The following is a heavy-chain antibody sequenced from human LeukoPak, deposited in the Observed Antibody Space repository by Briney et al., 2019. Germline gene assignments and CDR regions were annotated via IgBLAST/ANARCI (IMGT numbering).Heavy chain of an antibody. CDR1: GFTFSSYS. D-gene: IGHD3-10*01. V-gene: IGHV3-21*01. CDR3: ASMYYYGSGSYLSRNYYFDY. Sequence: GGSLRLSCAASGFTFSSYSMNWVRQAPGKGLEWVSSISSSSSFIYYADSAKGRFTISRDNAKNSLYLQMNSLRAEDTAVYYCASMYYYGSGSYLSRNYYFDYWGQGTLVTVSS. CDR2: ISSSSSFI. J-gene: IGHJ4*02.